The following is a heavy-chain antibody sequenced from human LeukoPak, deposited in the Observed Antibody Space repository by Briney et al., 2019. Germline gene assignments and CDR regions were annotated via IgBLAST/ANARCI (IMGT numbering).Heavy chain of an antibody. Sequence: PGGSLRLSCAASGFTFSSYGMHWVRQAPGKGLEWVAIISYDGSNKYYADSVKGRFTISRDNSKNTLYLQMNSLGAEDTAVYYCAKVDRYYYDSSGLYGMDVWGQGTTVTVSS. V-gene: IGHV3-30*18. CDR1: GFTFSSYG. D-gene: IGHD3-22*01. CDR2: ISYDGSNK. J-gene: IGHJ6*02. CDR3: AKVDRYYYDSSGLYGMDV.